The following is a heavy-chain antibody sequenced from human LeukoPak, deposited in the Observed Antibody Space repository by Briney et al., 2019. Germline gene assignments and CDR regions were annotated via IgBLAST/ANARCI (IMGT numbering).Heavy chain of an antibody. CDR3: ARDLRVGQQLVHSYYYYYYGMDV. J-gene: IGHJ6*02. CDR2: MNPNSGNT. CDR1: GYTFTSYD. Sequence: ASVKVSCKASGYTFTSYDINWVRQATGQGLEWMGWMNPNSGNTGYAQKFQGRVTITRNTSISTAYMELSSLRSEDTAVYYCARDLRVGQQLVHSYYYYYYGMDVWGQGTTVTVSS. V-gene: IGHV1-8*03. D-gene: IGHD6-13*01.